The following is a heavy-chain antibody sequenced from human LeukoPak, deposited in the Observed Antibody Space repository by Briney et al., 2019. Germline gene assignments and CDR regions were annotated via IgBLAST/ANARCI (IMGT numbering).Heavy chain of an antibody. CDR1: GFTFSSYA. D-gene: IGHD5-18*01. J-gene: IGHJ6*03. V-gene: IGHV3-23*01. CDR2: ISGSGGST. CDR3: AKWFRGYSYGFTCYYMDA. Sequence: PGGSLRLSCAASGFTFSSYAMSWVRQAPGKGLEWVSAISGSGGSTYYADSVKGRFTISRDNSKNTLYLQMNSLRAEDTAVYYCAKWFRGYSYGFTCYYMDAWGKGTTVTVSS.